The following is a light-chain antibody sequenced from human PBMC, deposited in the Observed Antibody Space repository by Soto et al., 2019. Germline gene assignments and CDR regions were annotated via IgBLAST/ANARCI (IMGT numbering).Light chain of an antibody. V-gene: IGKV3-20*01. CDR3: QQYGSSPWT. Sequence: EIVLTQSPGTLSLSPVERATLCCRASQSVRSSYLAWYQQKPGQAPRLLIYGASSRATGIPDRFSGSGSGTDFTLTISRLEPEDFAVHYCQQYGSSPWTFGQGTKVDIK. J-gene: IGKJ1*01. CDR1: QSVRSSY. CDR2: GAS.